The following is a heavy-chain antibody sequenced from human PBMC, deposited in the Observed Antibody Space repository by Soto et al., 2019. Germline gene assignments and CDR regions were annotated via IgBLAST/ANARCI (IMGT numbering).Heavy chain of an antibody. D-gene: IGHD6-13*01. Sequence: SETLSLTCTVSGGSISTRSSYWGWIRQPPGKGLEWIGSIYYIGNTYYNPSLKSRVTISIDKSKNQFSLNLSSVTAADTAVYYCARDWGEDSSSWYGMDVWGQGTTVTVSS. CDR3: ARDWGEDSSSWYGMDV. CDR2: IYYIGNT. V-gene: IGHV4-39*07. J-gene: IGHJ6*02. CDR1: GGSISTRSSY.